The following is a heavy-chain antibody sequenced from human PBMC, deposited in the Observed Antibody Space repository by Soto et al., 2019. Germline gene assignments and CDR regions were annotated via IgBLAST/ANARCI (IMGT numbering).Heavy chain of an antibody. Sequence: GGSLRLSCAASGFTFSSYSMNWVRQAPGKGLEWVSSISSSSSYIYYADSVKGRFTISRDNAKNSLYLQMNSLRAEDTAVYCCARDSSGWSFDYWGQGTLVTVSS. CDR1: GFTFSSYS. V-gene: IGHV3-21*01. J-gene: IGHJ4*02. CDR2: ISSSSSYI. D-gene: IGHD6-19*01. CDR3: ARDSSGWSFDY.